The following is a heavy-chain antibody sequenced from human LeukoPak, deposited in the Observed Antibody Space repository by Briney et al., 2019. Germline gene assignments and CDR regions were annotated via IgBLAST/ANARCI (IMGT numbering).Heavy chain of an antibody. V-gene: IGHV3-23*01. Sequence: GGSLRLSCAASGFTFSSYEMNWVRQAPGKRLEWVSAISGSGGSTYYADSVKGRFTISRDNSKNTLYLQMNSLRAEDTAVYYCAKADATVVSHFDYWGQGTLVTVSS. CDR3: AKADATVVSHFDY. J-gene: IGHJ4*02. CDR2: ISGSGGST. CDR1: GFTFSSYE. D-gene: IGHD4-23*01.